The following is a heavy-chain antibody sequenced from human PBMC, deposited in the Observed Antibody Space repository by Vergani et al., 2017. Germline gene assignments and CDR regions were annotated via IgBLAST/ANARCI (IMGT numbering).Heavy chain of an antibody. CDR2: IDYSGRT. Sequence: QVQLQESGPGLVKPSETLSLTCTVSGGSISSYYWSWIRQPPGKGLEWIGYIDYSGRTNYNPSLKSRVTISVDTSKNQFSLKLSSVTAADTAVYYCARNPYCGGDCYSDAFDIWGQGTMVTVSS. CDR3: ARNPYCGGDCYSDAFDI. D-gene: IGHD2-21*02. V-gene: IGHV4-59*01. CDR1: GGSISSYY. J-gene: IGHJ3*02.